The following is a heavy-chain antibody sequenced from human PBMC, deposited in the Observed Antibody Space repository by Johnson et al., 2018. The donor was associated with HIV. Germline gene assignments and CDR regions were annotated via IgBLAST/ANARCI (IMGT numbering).Heavy chain of an antibody. J-gene: IGHJ3*02. CDR2: IKQDGSEK. D-gene: IGHD4-23*01. V-gene: IGHV3-7*05. CDR1: FFLFLLSF. Sequence: SLLLSFSSSFFLFLLSFLLWVRQAPGKGLEWLANIKQDGSEKYYVDSVKGRFTISRDNAKNSLYLQMNSLRAEDTAVYYCARENYGGDDAFDIWGQGTMVTVSS. CDR3: ARENYGGDDAFDI.